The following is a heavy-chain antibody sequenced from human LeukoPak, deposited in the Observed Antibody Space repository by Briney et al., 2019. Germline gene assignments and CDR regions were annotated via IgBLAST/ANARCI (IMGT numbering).Heavy chain of an antibody. V-gene: IGHV3-30*04. Sequence: GGYLRLSCAASGFTFSSYAMHWVRQAPGKGLEWVAVISYDGSNKYYADSVKGRFTISRDNSKNTLYLQMNSLRAEDTAVYYCVVEYSSSTYFDYWGQGTLVTVSS. CDR3: VVEYSSSTYFDY. CDR1: GFTFSSYA. J-gene: IGHJ4*02. D-gene: IGHD6-6*01. CDR2: ISYDGSNK.